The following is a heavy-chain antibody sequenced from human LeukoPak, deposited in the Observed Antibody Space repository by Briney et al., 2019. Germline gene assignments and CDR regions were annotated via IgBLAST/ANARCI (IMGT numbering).Heavy chain of an antibody. CDR3: AKESVSSVDWFDP. CDR1: GFTFSNYA. D-gene: IGHD6-19*01. V-gene: IGHV3-64*04. J-gene: IGHJ5*02. Sequence: PGGSLRLSCSAPGFTFSNYAMHWVRQAPGKGLEYISAISSNGGSTYYADSVKGRFTISRDNSKNTLYLQMNSLRAEDTAVYYCAKESVSSVDWFDPWGQGTLVTVSS. CDR2: ISSNGGST.